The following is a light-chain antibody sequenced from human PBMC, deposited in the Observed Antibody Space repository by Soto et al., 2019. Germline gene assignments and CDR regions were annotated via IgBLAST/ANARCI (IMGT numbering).Light chain of an antibody. V-gene: IGLV2-14*03. CDR2: DVS. J-gene: IGLJ1*01. CDR3: SSYTSSSTLYV. Sequence: ALTQPASVSGSPGQSITISCTGTSSDVGGYNYVSWYQQHPGEAPKLMIYDVSNRPSGVSNRFSGSKSGNTASLTISGLQAEDEADYYCSSYTSSSTLYVFGTGTKVTVL. CDR1: SSDVGGYNY.